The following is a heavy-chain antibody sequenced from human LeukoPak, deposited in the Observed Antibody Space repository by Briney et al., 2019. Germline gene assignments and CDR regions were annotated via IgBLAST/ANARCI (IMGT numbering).Heavy chain of an antibody. Sequence: ASVKVSCKASGYTFTSYYMHWVRQAPGQGLEWMGIINPSGGSTSYAQKFQGRVTMTRDTSTSTVYMELSSLRSEDTDVYYCARGGYCGGDCYPHDYYYGMDVWGQGTTVTVSS. CDR3: ARGGYCGGDCYPHDYYYGMDV. CDR2: INPSGGST. D-gene: IGHD2-21*02. J-gene: IGHJ6*02. CDR1: GYTFTSYY. V-gene: IGHV1-46*01.